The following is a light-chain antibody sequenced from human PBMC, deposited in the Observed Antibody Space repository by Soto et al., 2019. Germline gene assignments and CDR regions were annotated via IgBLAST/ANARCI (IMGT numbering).Light chain of an antibody. CDR2: QDT. J-gene: IGLJ2*01. CDR3: QAWDNIAASVV. V-gene: IGLV3-1*01. Sequence: SYELTQPPSLSVSPGQTASITCSGDKLGDKYVCWYQQKADQSPVLVIYQDTKRPSGIPERFSGSNSGNTATLTISGTQAMDEADYYCQAWDNIAASVVFGGGTKVTVL. CDR1: KLGDKY.